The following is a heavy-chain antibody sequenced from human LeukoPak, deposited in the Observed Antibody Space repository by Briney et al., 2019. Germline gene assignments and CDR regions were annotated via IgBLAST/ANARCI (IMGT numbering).Heavy chain of an antibody. CDR1: GFTFSTYS. CDR3: ARVKCAGGRCSSTGRFDY. CDR2: IGWNGGAI. V-gene: IGHV3-9*01. D-gene: IGHD2-15*01. Sequence: GGSLRLSCAASGFTFSTYSMNWVRQAPGKGLEWVSGIGWNGGAIGYADAVKGRFTISRDNAKKSLYLQMNNLRADDTAFYYCARVKCAGGRCSSTGRFDYWGQGTLVTVSS. J-gene: IGHJ4*02.